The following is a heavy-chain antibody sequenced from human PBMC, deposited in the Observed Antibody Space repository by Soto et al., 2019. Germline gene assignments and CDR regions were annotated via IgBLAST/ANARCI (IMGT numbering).Heavy chain of an antibody. CDR3: AHSRVTTPFDY. CDR2: IYWDDDK. Sequence: TLSLTCAVSGGSISSGGYSWSWIRQPPGKALEWLALIYWDDDKRYSPSLKSRLTITKYTSKNQVVLTMTNMDPVDTATYYCAHSRVTTPFDYWGQGTLVTVSS. D-gene: IGHD4-17*01. CDR1: GGSISSGGYS. J-gene: IGHJ4*02. V-gene: IGHV2-5*08.